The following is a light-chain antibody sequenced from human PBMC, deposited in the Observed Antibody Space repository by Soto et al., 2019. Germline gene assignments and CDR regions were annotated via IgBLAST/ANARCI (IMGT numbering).Light chain of an antibody. Sequence: EIVLTQSPATLSVSLGERATLSCRASQSVSSNLAWYQQKPGQAPRLLIYGASSRATGTPDRFSGSGSGTDFTLTISRLEPEDFAVYYCQQYGSSPQTLGQGTKVDIK. CDR1: QSVSSN. V-gene: IGKV3-20*01. J-gene: IGKJ1*01. CDR3: QQYGSSPQT. CDR2: GAS.